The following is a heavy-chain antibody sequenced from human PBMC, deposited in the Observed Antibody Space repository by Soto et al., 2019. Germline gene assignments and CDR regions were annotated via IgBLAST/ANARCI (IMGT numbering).Heavy chain of an antibody. D-gene: IGHD1-1*01. CDR1: GFIVSSSH. CDR3: ARLTEAERH. J-gene: IGHJ4*02. V-gene: IGHV3-53*01. Sequence: EVQLVESGGGLTQPGGSLRLSCVVSGFIVSSSHMIWVRQAPGKGLEGVSILYNHGKTNYVDSVKGRFTITRDNSKNTLHLQKNSLSVQDTAVYYCARLTEAERHWGQGALVTVSS. CDR2: LYNHGKT.